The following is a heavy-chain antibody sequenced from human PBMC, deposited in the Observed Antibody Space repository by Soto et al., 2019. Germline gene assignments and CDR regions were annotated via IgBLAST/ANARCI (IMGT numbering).Heavy chain of an antibody. D-gene: IGHD5-18*01. CDR3: AREDTAMVNYYYYGMDV. Sequence: PGGSLRLSCAASGFTFSSYAMHWVRQAPGKGLEWVAVISYDGSNKYYADSVKGRFTISRGNSKNTLYLQMNSLRAEDTAVYYCAREDTAMVNYYYYGMDVWGEGTTVTVYS. V-gene: IGHV3-30-3*01. CDR2: ISYDGSNK. J-gene: IGHJ6*04. CDR1: GFTFSSYA.